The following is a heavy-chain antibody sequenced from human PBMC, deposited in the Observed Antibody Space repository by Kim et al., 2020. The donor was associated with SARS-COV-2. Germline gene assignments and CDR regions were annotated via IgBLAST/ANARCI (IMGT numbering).Heavy chain of an antibody. CDR2: INHSGST. Sequence: SETLSLTCAVYGGSFSGYYWSWIRQPPGKGLEWIGEINHSGSTNYNPSLKSRVTISVDTSKNQFSLKLSSVTAADTAVYYCARDGERGYSYGTYNWFDPWGQGTLVTVSS. D-gene: IGHD5-18*01. CDR3: ARDGERGYSYGTYNWFDP. J-gene: IGHJ5*02. V-gene: IGHV4-34*01. CDR1: GGSFSGYY.